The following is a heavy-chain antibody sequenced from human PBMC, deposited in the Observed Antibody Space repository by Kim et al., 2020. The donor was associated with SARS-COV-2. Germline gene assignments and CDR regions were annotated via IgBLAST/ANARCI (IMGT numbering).Heavy chain of an antibody. CDR3: ARGTLYDYVWGSYRPSYFDY. Sequence: SETLSLTCTVSGGSISSGGYYWSWIRQHPGKGLEWIGYIYYSGSTYYNPSLKSRVTISVDTSKNQFSLKLSSVTAADTAVYYCARGTLYDYVWGSYRPSYFDYWGQGTLVTVSS. D-gene: IGHD3-16*02. CDR2: IYYSGST. J-gene: IGHJ4*02. CDR1: GGSISSGGYY. V-gene: IGHV4-31*03.